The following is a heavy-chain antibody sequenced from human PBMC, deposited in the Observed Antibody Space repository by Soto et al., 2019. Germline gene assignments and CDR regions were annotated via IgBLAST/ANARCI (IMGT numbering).Heavy chain of an antibody. J-gene: IGHJ6*02. CDR1: GYTFTSYG. V-gene: IGHV1-18*04. D-gene: IGHD2-2*03. CDR3: ARDRVGLDIVVVPAAISYYYYGMDV. Sequence: EEEKVGASVKVSCKASGYTFTSYGISWVRQAPGQGLEWMGWISAYNGNTNYAQKLQGRVTMTTDTSTSTAYMELRSLRSDDTAVYYCARDRVGLDIVVVPAAISYYYYGMDVWGQGTTVTVSS. CDR2: ISAYNGNT.